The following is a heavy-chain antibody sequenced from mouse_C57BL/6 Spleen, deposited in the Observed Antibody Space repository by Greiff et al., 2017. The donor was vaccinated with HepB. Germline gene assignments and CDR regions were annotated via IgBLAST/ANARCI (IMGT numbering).Heavy chain of an antibody. CDR1: GFTFSSYA. Sequence: EVQVVESGEGLVKPGGSLKLSYAASGFTFSSYAMSWVRQTPEKRLEWVAYISSGGDYIYYADTVKGRFTISRDNARNTLYLQMSSLKSEDTAMYYCTREDYLYAMDYWGQGTSVTVSS. CDR2: ISSGGDYI. D-gene: IGHD5-5*01. J-gene: IGHJ4*01. V-gene: IGHV5-9-1*02. CDR3: TREDYLYAMDY.